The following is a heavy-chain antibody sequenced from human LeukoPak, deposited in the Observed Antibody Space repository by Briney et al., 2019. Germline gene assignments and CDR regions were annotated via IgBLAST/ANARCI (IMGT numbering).Heavy chain of an antibody. Sequence: PGRSLRLSCAASGFTFSSYAMHWVRQAPGKGLEWVAVISYDGSNKYYADSVKGRFTISRDNSKNTLYLQMNSLRAEDTAVYYCARERNGWGQGTLVTVSS. CDR1: GFTFSSYA. D-gene: IGHD2-8*01. CDR2: ISYDGSNK. CDR3: ARERNG. V-gene: IGHV3-30*14. J-gene: IGHJ1*01.